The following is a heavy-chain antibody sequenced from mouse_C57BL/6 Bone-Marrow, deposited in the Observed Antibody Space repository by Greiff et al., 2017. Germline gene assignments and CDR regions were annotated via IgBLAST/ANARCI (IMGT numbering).Heavy chain of an antibody. D-gene: IGHD1-1*01. V-gene: IGHV1-26*01. CDR1: GYTFTDYY. Sequence: EVQLQQSGPELVKPGASVKISCKASGYTFTDYYMNWVKQSHGKSLEWIGDINPNNGGTSYNQKFKGKATLTVDKSSSTAYIELRSLTSEDSAVYYCARGALMTTVGGFAYWGQGTLVTVSA. CDR2: INPNNGGT. CDR3: ARGALMTTVGGFAY. J-gene: IGHJ3*01.